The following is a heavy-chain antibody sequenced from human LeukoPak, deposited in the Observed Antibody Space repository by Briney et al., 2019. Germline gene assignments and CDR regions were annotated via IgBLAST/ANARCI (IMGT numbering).Heavy chain of an antibody. D-gene: IGHD6-13*01. CDR3: AKALGIAAAGTFDY. Sequence: GGSLRLSCAASGFTFDDYAMHWVRQAPGKGLEWVSGISWNSGSIGYADSVKGRFTISRDNAKNSLYLQMNSLIAEDTALYYCAKALGIAAAGTFDYWGQGTLVTVSS. CDR2: ISWNSGSI. J-gene: IGHJ4*02. CDR1: GFTFDDYA. V-gene: IGHV3-9*01.